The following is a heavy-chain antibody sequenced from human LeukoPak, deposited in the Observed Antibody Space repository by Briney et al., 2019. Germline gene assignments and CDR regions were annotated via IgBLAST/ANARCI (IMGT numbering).Heavy chain of an antibody. J-gene: IGHJ4*02. CDR1: GFSFRNYE. D-gene: IGHD5-24*01. V-gene: IGHV3-48*03. CDR2: ISITSNTI. Sequence: GGSLRLSCAASGFSFRNYEMNWVRHAPGKGLDWVSYISITSNTIHYADSVRGRFTISRDNAKNSLYLQMTSLRADDTAIYCCARGGLDAYDYWGQGALVTVSS. CDR3: ARGGLDAYDY.